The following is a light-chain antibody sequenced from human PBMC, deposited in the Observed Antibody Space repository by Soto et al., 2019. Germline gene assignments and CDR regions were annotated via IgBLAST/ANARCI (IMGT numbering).Light chain of an antibody. CDR1: QTINNR. CDR2: GVS. CDR3: QQYESYWTM. J-gene: IGKJ1*01. V-gene: IGKV1-5*01. Sequence: DIQMTQSPSTLSASVGDRVTITCLASQTINNRLAWYQQKPGKAPKLLIFGVSTLESGVPSRFSGSGSGTEFTLTISSLQPDDFATYYCQQYESYWTMFGQGTKVDIK.